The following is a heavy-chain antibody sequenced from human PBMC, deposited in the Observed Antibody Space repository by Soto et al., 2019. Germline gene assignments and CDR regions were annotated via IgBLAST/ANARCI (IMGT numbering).Heavy chain of an antibody. Sequence: SETLSLTCTVSGGSISSYYWSWIRQPPGKGLEWIGYIYYSGSTNYNPSLKSRVTISVDTSKNQFSLKLSSVTAADTAVYYCARGIAARRPGLYFDYWGQGTLVTVSS. J-gene: IGHJ4*02. CDR3: ARGIAARRPGLYFDY. CDR2: IYYSGST. V-gene: IGHV4-59*01. D-gene: IGHD6-6*01. CDR1: GGSISSYY.